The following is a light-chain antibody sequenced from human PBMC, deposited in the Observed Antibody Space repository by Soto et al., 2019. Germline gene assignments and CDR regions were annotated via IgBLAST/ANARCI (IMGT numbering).Light chain of an antibody. V-gene: IGKV1-5*03. Sequence: DIQMTQSPSTLSASVGDRVTITCRASQSISSWLAWYQQKPGKAPKLLIYKASSLESGVPSRFSGSGSGTECTLTIISLQPDDFATYSCQQYKSYWTFGQGTKVEIK. J-gene: IGKJ1*01. CDR1: QSISSW. CDR3: QQYKSYWT. CDR2: KAS.